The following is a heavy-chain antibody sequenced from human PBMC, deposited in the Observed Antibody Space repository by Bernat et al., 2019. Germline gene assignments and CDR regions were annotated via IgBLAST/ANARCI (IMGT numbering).Heavy chain of an antibody. V-gene: IGHV4-61*01. CDR3: ARVVVAANFDY. J-gene: IGHJ4*02. CDR1: GGPVSSGSYY. D-gene: IGHD2-15*01. CDR2: IYYSGST. Sequence: QVQLQESGPGLVKPSETLSLTCTVSGGPVSSGSYYWSWIRQPPGKGLEWIGYIYYSGSTNYNPSLKSRVTISVDTSKNQFSLKLSSVTAADTAVYYCARVVVAANFDYWGQGTLVTVSS.